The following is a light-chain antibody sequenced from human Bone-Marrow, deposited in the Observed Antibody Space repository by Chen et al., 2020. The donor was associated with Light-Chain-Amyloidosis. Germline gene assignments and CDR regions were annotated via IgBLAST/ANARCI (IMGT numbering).Light chain of an antibody. V-gene: IGLV6-57*01. CDR1: SGSLATNY. CDR2: DDD. Sequence: NSMLTPPHSVSESPGKTVIISCPRSSGSLATNYVQWYQQRPGRSPTPVIYDDDQRPSGVPDRPSASTDRSSNSASRTITGLKTEDEADYYCQSYQGSSQGVFGGGTKLTVL. CDR3: QSYQGSSQGV. J-gene: IGLJ3*02.